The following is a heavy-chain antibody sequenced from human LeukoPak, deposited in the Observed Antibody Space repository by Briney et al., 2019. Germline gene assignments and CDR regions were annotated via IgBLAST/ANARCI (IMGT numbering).Heavy chain of an antibody. Sequence: ASVKVSCKVSGYTLTELSMHWVRQAPGKGLEWMGGFDPEDGETIYAQKFQGRVTITADESTSTAYMELSSLRSEDTAVYYCARAWVGRGAFDYWGQGTLVTVSS. V-gene: IGHV1-24*01. CDR2: FDPEDGET. J-gene: IGHJ4*02. D-gene: IGHD1-26*01. CDR1: GYTLTELS. CDR3: ARAWVGRGAFDY.